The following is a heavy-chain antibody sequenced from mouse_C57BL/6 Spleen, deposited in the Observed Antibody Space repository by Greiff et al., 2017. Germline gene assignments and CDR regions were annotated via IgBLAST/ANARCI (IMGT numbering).Heavy chain of an antibody. D-gene: IGHD1-1*01. V-gene: IGHV7-3*01. Sequence: EVKLMESGGGLVQPGGSLSLSCAASGFTFTDYYMSWVRQPPGKALEWLGFIRNKANGYTTEYSASVKGRFTISRDNSQSILYLQMNALRAEDSATYYCATSGYYGSSRYFDVWGTGTTVTVSS. CDR1: GFTFTDYY. CDR3: ATSGYYGSSRYFDV. J-gene: IGHJ1*03. CDR2: IRNKANGYTT.